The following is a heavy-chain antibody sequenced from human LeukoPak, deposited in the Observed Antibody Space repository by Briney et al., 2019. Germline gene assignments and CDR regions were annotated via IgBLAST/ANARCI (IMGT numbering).Heavy chain of an antibody. Sequence: PSETLSLTCTVSGGSISSSSYYWGWIRQPPGKGLEWIGSIYYSGSTYYNPSFKSRVTISVDTSKNQFSLKLSSVTAADTAVYYCATMDFYFDYWGQGTLVTVSS. CDR3: ATMDFYFDY. J-gene: IGHJ4*02. D-gene: IGHD3/OR15-3a*01. CDR1: GGSISSSSYY. CDR2: IYYSGST. V-gene: IGHV4-39*01.